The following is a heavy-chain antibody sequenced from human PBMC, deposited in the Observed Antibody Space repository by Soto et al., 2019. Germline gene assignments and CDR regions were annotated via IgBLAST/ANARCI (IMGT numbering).Heavy chain of an antibody. D-gene: IGHD3-22*01. CDR3: ASGYYDSSGYSIDY. V-gene: IGHV1-69*13. CDR2: LIVILGST. CDR1: GGTFSSFA. J-gene: IGHJ4*02. Sequence: SVKVSCKSSGGTFSSFAFSWVRQAPGEGLEWMGGLIVILGSTNYAQKFEGRVTITADEVSSTVYMEVSGLRSEDTAVYFCASGYYDSSGYSIDYWGQGTQVTVSS.